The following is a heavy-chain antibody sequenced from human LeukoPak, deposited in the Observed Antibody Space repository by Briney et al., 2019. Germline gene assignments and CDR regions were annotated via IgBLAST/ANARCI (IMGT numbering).Heavy chain of an antibody. Sequence: SETLSLTCTVSGGSISSSSYYWGWIRQPPGKGLEWIGSIYYSGSTYYNPSLKSRVTISVDTSKNQFSPKLSSVTAADTAVYYCARVGLDWGSIDYWGQGTLVTVSS. J-gene: IGHJ4*02. V-gene: IGHV4-39*01. CDR2: IYYSGST. CDR1: GGSISSSSYY. D-gene: IGHD3/OR15-3a*01. CDR3: ARVGLDWGSIDY.